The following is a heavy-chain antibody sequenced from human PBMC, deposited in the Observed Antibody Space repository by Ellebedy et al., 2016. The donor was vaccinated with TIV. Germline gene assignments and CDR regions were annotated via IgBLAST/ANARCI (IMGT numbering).Heavy chain of an antibody. CDR1: GFNFGDYY. D-gene: IGHD3-10*01. J-gene: IGHJ4*02. CDR2: ISKNSGSV. Sequence: SLKISCAASGFNFGDYYMYWVRQAPGKGLEWVSGISKNSGSVGYADPVKGRFTISRDNAKHSLYPQMNSLSGEDTALYYCARSYYGSGSPDYWGQGTLVTVSS. V-gene: IGHV3-9*01. CDR3: ARSYYGSGSPDY.